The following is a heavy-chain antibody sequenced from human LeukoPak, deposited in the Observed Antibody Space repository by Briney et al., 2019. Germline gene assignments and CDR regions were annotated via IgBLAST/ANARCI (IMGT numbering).Heavy chain of an antibody. CDR3: ARDRDSYGYLDY. J-gene: IGHJ4*02. V-gene: IGHV3-48*03. Sequence: GGSLRLSCAASGFTFSSYEMNWVRQAPGMGLEWVSYISSSGSTIYYADSVKGRFTISRDNAKNSLYLQMNSLRAEDTAVYYCARDRDSYGYLDYWGQGTLVTVSS. D-gene: IGHD5-18*01. CDR2: ISSSGSTI. CDR1: GFTFSSYE.